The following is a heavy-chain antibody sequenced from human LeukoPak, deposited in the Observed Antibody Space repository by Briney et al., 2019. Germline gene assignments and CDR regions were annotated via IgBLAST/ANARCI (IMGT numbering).Heavy chain of an antibody. CDR2: INPSGGST. J-gene: IGHJ4*02. Sequence: ASVKVSCKASGYTFTDYYMHWVRQAPGQGLEWMGWINPSGGSTTYAQKFRGRLTMTRDMSTSTVYMELSSLRSEDTAVYYCARGSRPVYNLLTGKRYFDYWGQGTLLTVSS. CDR3: ARGSRPVYNLLTGKRYFDY. V-gene: IGHV1-46*01. CDR1: GYTFTDYY. D-gene: IGHD3-9*01.